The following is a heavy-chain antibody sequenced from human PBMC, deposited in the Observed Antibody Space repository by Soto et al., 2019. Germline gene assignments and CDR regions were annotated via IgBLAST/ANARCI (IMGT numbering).Heavy chain of an antibody. CDR3: ARGPFTRTVTDGNYYYYYGMDV. CDR2: INHSGST. J-gene: IGHJ6*02. CDR1: GGSFSGYY. D-gene: IGHD4-17*01. V-gene: IGHV4-34*01. Sequence: QVQLQQWGAGLLKPSETLSLTCAVYGGSFSGYYWSWIRQPPGKGLEWIGEINHSGSTNYNPSLKRRVTISVDTSKNQFSLKLSSVTAADTAVYYCARGPFTRTVTDGNYYYYYGMDVWGQGTTVTVSS.